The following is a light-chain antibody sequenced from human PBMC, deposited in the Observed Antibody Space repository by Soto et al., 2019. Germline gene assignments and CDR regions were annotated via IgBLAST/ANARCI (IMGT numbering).Light chain of an antibody. CDR3: QQYKNWPPMYT. J-gene: IGKJ2*01. CDR2: GAS. CDR1: QSVSSN. V-gene: IGKV3-15*01. Sequence: EIVMPQSPATLSVYPAERATLSCRASQSVSSNLAWYQQKPGQAPRLLIYGASTRSTGIPARFSGSVSGTEFTLTTGSVQSDDFAVYYCQQYKNWPPMYTFGQGPKLEIK.